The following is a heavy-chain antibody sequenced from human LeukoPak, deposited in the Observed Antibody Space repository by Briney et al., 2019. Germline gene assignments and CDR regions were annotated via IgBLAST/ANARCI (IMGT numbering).Heavy chain of an antibody. D-gene: IGHD3-3*01. CDR2: IYTSGST. CDR1: GGSISSGSYY. J-gene: IGHJ4*02. CDR3: ARATYYDLFFDY. Sequence: SSQTLSLTRTVSGGSISSGSYYWSWIRQPAGKGLEWIGRIYTSGSTNYNPSLKSRVTISVDTSKNQFSLKLSSVTAADTAVYYCARATYYDLFFDYWGQGTLVTVSS. V-gene: IGHV4-61*02.